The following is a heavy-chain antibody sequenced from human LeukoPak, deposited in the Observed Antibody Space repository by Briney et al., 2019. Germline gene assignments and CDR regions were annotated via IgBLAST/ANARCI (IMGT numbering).Heavy chain of an antibody. V-gene: IGHV1-2*02. J-gene: IGHJ4*02. CDR3: ARVSCSGTNCYHGGFDY. CDR1: GYTFTAYY. Sequence: DSVKVSFKASGYTFTAYYIHWVRQAPAQTLEWMGWNIPNSGGTSYAQKFQGRVTMTRDTSINTAYMELSSQRSDDTAIYACARVSCSGTNCYHGGFDYWGQGTLVTVSS. D-gene: IGHD2-2*01. CDR2: NIPNSGGT.